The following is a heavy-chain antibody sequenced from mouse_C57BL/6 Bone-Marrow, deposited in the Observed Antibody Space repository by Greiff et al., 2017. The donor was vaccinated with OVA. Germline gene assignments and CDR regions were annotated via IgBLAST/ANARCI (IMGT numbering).Heavy chain of an antibody. J-gene: IGHJ2*01. CDR1: GYTFTSYG. V-gene: IGHV1-81*01. CDR3: ARGGSRPYFDY. Sequence: VQLQESGAELARPGASVKLSCKASGYTFTSYGISWVKQRTGQGLEWIGEIYPRSGNTYYNEKFKGKATLTADKSSSTAYMELRSLTSEDSAVYFCARGGSRPYFDYWGQGTTLTVSS. D-gene: IGHD1-1*01. CDR2: IYPRSGNT.